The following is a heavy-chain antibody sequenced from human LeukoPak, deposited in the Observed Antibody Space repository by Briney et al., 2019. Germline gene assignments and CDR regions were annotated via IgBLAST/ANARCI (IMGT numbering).Heavy chain of an antibody. CDR2: MNPNSGNT. J-gene: IGHJ2*01. CDR1: GYTFTSYD. Sequence: ASVTVSCKASGYTFTSYDINWVLQATGQGLEWMGWMNPNSGNTGYAQKFQGRVTMTRNTSISTAYMELSSLRSEDTAVYYCARISTYSRYFDLWGCGTLVTVSS. CDR3: ARISTYSRYFDL. V-gene: IGHV1-8*01. D-gene: IGHD2-15*01.